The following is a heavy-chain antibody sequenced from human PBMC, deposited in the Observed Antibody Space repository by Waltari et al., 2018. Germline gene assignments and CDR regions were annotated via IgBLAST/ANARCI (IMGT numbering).Heavy chain of an antibody. CDR1: GYSISSGYY. Sequence: QVQLQESGPGLVKPSETLSLTCAVSGYSISSGYYWGWIRPPPGKGLEWIGSIYHSGSTYYNPSLKSRVTISVDTSKNQFSLKLSSVTAADTAVYYCARGYCSGGSCYGWFDPWGQGTLVTVSS. CDR3: ARGYCSGGSCYGWFDP. CDR2: IYHSGST. J-gene: IGHJ5*02. D-gene: IGHD2-15*01. V-gene: IGHV4-38-2*01.